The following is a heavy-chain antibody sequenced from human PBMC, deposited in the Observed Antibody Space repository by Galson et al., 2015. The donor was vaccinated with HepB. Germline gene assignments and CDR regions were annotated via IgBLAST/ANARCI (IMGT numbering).Heavy chain of an antibody. V-gene: IGHV3-53*04. Sequence: LRLSCAASGFTVSSNYMSWVRQAPGKGLEWVSVIYSGGSTYYADSVKGRFTISRHNSKNTLYLQMNSLRAEDTAVYYCARSPRRYYYDSSGYNRGEFDYWGQGTLVTVSS. D-gene: IGHD3-22*01. CDR3: ARSPRRYYYDSSGYNRGEFDY. CDR1: GFTVSSNY. CDR2: IYSGGST. J-gene: IGHJ4*02.